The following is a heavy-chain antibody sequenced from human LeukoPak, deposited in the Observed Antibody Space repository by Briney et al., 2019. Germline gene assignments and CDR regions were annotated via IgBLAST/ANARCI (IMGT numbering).Heavy chain of an antibody. Sequence: PGGSLRLSCAASGFTFSSYDMHWVRQAPGKGLEWVAVISYDGNNKYCADSVKGRFTISRDNSKNTLYLQMNSLRAEDTAVYYCARTSGYSSSWYTLNFDYWGQGILVTVSS. J-gene: IGHJ4*02. V-gene: IGHV3-30*03. D-gene: IGHD6-13*01. CDR1: GFTFSSYD. CDR2: ISYDGNNK. CDR3: ARTSGYSSSWYTLNFDY.